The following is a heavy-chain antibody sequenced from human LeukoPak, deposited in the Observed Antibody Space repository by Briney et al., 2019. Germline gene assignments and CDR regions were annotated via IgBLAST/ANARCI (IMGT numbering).Heavy chain of an antibody. CDR2: INIDGSST. CDR3: ARVGYSSSWYVDF. J-gene: IGHJ4*02. D-gene: IGHD6-13*01. CDR1: GFTFSTYW. V-gene: IGHV3-74*01. Sequence: PGGSLRLSCAASGFTFSTYWMHWVRQAPGKGLVWVSRINIDGSSTNYADSVKGRFTISRDNAKNTLYLQMNSPRAEDTAVYYCARVGYSSSWYVDFWGQGTLVTVSS.